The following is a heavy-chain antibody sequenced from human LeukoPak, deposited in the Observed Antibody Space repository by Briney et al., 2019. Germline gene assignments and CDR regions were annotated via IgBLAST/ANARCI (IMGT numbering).Heavy chain of an antibody. CDR1: GGSFSGYY. Sequence: SETLSLTCAVYGGSFSGYYWSWIRQPPGKGLEWIGELNHSGSTNYNSSLKSRVTISVDTSKNQFSLKLSSVTAADTAVYYCASPGYCSSTSCYDYWGQGTLVTVSS. D-gene: IGHD2-2*01. CDR3: ASPGYCSSTSCYDY. CDR2: LNHSGST. J-gene: IGHJ4*02. V-gene: IGHV4-34*01.